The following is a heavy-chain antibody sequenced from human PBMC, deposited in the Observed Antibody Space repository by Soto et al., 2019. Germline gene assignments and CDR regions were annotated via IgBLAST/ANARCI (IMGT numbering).Heavy chain of an antibody. J-gene: IGHJ4*02. D-gene: IGHD4-17*01. Sequence: QFQLQQWGAGLLKPSETLSLTCAVYGGSFSGYYWSWIRQPPGKGLEWIGEINHSGSTNYNPSLKSRVPISVDTSKNQFSLKLSSVTAADTAVYYCARSETTVTFHFDYWGQGTLVTVSS. CDR3: ARSETTVTFHFDY. CDR2: INHSGST. CDR1: GGSFSGYY. V-gene: IGHV4-34*01.